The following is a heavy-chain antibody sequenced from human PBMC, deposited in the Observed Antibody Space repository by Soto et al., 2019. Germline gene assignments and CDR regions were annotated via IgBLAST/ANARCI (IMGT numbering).Heavy chain of an antibody. D-gene: IGHD6-13*01. V-gene: IGHV3-23*01. CDR3: AKVSYSSSWYGSFDY. J-gene: IGHJ4*02. CDR2: ISGSGYNT. CDR1: GFTFSNYA. Sequence: GGSLRLSCAASGFTFSNYAMSWVRQAPGKGLEWVSSISGSGYNTYYADSVKGRFTISRDNSNNTLYLQMNSLRVEDAALYYCAKVSYSSSWYGSFDYWGQGTLVTVSS.